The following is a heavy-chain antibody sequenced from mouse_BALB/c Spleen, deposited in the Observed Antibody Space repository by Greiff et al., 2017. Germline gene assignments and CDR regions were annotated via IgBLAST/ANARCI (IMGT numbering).Heavy chain of an antibody. CDR3: ARSTTVVATGSYFDY. D-gene: IGHD1-1*01. Sequence: QVQLQQSGAELVRPGTSVKISCKASGYTFTNYWLGWVKQRPGHGLEWIGDIYPGGGYTNYNEKFKGKATLTADTSSSTAYRQLSSLTSEDSAVYFWARSTTVVATGSYFDYWGQGTTLTVSS. J-gene: IGHJ2*01. CDR2: IYPGGGYT. V-gene: IGHV1-63*02. CDR1: GYTFTNYW.